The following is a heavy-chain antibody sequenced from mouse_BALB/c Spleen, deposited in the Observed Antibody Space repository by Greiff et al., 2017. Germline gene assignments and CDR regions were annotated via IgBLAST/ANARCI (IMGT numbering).Heavy chain of an antibody. Sequence: EVKLMESGGGLVKPGGSLKLSCAASGFTFSSYAMSWVRQSPEKRLEWVAEISSGGSYTYYPDTVTGRFTISRDNAKNTLYLEMSSLRSEDTAMYYCAMDGKRAMDYWGQGTSVTVSS. CDR1: GFTFSSYA. CDR3: AMDGKRAMDY. D-gene: IGHD2-1*01. J-gene: IGHJ4*01. CDR2: ISSGGSYT. V-gene: IGHV5-9-4*01.